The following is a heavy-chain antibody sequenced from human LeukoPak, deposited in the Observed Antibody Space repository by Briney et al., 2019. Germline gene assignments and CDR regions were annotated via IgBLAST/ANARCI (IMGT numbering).Heavy chain of an antibody. D-gene: IGHD1-26*01. Sequence: PSETLSLTCTVSGGSISSGGYYWSWIRQHPGKGLEWIGYIYYSGSTYYNPSLKSRVTISVDTSKNQFSLKLSSVTAADTAVYYCARDRRGSYRNWFDPWGQGTLVTVSS. V-gene: IGHV4-31*03. CDR1: GGSISSGGYY. CDR2: IYYSGST. CDR3: ARDRRGSYRNWFDP. J-gene: IGHJ5*02.